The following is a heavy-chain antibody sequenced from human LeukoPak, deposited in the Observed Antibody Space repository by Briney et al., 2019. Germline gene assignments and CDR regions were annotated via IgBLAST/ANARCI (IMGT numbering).Heavy chain of an antibody. D-gene: IGHD2-2*01. CDR2: INPGDSDS. J-gene: IGHJ4*02. CDR1: GDTFSKYW. CDR3: ARHSPDIVVVPAAMMDY. V-gene: IGHV5-51*01. Sequence: GESLKISCKGSGDTFSKYWIAWVRQMPGKGLEWMGIINPGDSDSKYSPSFQGQVTISVDKSIRTAYVQWNSLKASDTAMYYCARHSPDIVVVPAAMMDYWGQGTLVTVSS.